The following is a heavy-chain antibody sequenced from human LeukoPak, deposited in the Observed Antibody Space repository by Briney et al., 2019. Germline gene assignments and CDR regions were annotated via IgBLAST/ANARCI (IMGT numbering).Heavy chain of an antibody. CDR3: ARDHWLLSSKTWYYYGMDV. J-gene: IGHJ6*02. Sequence: SETLSLTCTVSGGSISGYYWSWIRQPPGKGLEWIGHIFDNGSPDYNPSLKSRVAISVDTSKNQFSLKLSSVTAADTAVYYCARDHWLLSSKTWYYYGMDVWGQGTTVTVSS. CDR1: GGSISGYY. V-gene: IGHV4-59*01. D-gene: IGHD2-21*01. CDR2: IFDNGSP.